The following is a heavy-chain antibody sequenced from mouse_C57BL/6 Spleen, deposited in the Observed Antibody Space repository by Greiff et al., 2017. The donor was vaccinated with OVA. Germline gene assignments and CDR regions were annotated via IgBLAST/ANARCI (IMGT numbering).Heavy chain of an antibody. D-gene: IGHD1-1*01. CDR3: AREYYGSSPAWFAY. J-gene: IGHJ3*01. Sequence: QVQLQQSGPELVKPGASVKISCKASGYAFSSSWMNWVKQRPGKGLEWIGRIYPGDGDTNYNGKFKGKATLTADKSSSTAYMQLSSLTSEDSAVYFCAREYYGSSPAWFAYWGKGTLVTVSA. CDR2: IYPGDGDT. CDR1: GYAFSSSW. V-gene: IGHV1-82*01.